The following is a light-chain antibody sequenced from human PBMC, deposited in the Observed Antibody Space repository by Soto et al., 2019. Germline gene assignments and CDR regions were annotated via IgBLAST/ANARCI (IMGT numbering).Light chain of an antibody. V-gene: IGKV3-20*01. CDR1: QRVGRNY. CDR3: QQYAEAPIT. Sequence: EIVLTQSPGTLSLSPGEGATLSCRASQRVGRNYLAWFQQKPGQPPRLLISGASSRAAGIPDKFSGSGSGTDFTLTISRLEPEDFAAYFCQQYAEAPITFGQGTRLEIK. J-gene: IGKJ5*01. CDR2: GAS.